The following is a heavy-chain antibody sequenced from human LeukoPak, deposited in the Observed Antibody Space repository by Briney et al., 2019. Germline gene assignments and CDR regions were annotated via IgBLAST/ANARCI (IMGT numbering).Heavy chain of an antibody. D-gene: IGHD2-8*02. CDR1: GFTFTNYA. J-gene: IGHJ4*02. CDR3: AKAPLRSCTGAFCYPFDY. Sequence: PGGSLRLSCAASGFTFTNYAMSWVRQTPGKGPEWVSATVGSGPDTYHADSVKGRFTVSRDNSRNTLYLQMNSLRVEDTAVYYCAKAPLRSCTGAFCYPFDYWGQGTLVTVSS. CDR2: TVGSGPDT. V-gene: IGHV3-23*01.